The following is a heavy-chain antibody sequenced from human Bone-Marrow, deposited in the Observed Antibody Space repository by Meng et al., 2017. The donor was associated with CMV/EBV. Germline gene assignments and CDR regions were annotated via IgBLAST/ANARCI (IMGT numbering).Heavy chain of an antibody. CDR1: GFTFDDYG. J-gene: IGHJ5*02. Sequence: GESLKISCAASGFTFDDYGMSWVRQAPGKGLEWVSGINWNGGSTGYADSVKGRFTISRDNAKNSLYLQMNSLRAEDTAVYYCARDGAPGDPWGQGTLVTVSS. CDR2: INWNGGST. D-gene: IGHD3-16*01. CDR3: ARDGAPGDP. V-gene: IGHV3-20*04.